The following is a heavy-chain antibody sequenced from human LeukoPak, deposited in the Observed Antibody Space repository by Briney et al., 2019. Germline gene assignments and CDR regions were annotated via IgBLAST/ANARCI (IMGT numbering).Heavy chain of an antibody. Sequence: GGSLRLSCPASGFTFNTYQMTWVRQAPGKGLEWVANIKQDGSEKNYVDSVKGRFTISRDNAKNSPYLQVNSLRAEDPAIYYCARGRWYLDNWGQGTLVTVSS. J-gene: IGHJ4*02. CDR2: IKQDGSEK. CDR1: GFTFNTYQ. CDR3: ARGRWYLDN. V-gene: IGHV3-7*03. D-gene: IGHD4-23*01.